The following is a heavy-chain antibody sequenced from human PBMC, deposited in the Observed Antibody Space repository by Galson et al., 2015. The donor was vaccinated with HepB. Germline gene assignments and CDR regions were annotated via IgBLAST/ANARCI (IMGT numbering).Heavy chain of an antibody. Sequence: SETLSLTCTVSGGSISTTSYYWGWIRQPPGKGLEWLGSVYYSGNTYYNPSLKSRVTLYVDTSKNQFSLKLSSVTAADTAVYYCARHSGSSPQYYFDYWGQGTLVTVSS. D-gene: IGHD2-2*01. CDR1: GGSISTTSYY. CDR2: VYYSGNT. V-gene: IGHV4-39*01. J-gene: IGHJ4*02. CDR3: ARHSGSSPQYYFDY.